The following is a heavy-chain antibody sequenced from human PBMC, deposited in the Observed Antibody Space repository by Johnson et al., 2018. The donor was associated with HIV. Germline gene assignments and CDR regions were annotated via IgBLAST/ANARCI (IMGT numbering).Heavy chain of an antibody. V-gene: IGHV3-74*02. J-gene: IGHJ3*02. Sequence: VQLVESGGSVVRPGGSLRLSCAASGFIFSRSWMHWVRQVPGKGLVWVSRSNSDGSSTTYADSVKGRFTISRDKAKNSLYLQMKSLRAEDTALYYCAKVAGATAAGGVGLNIWGPGTMVTVSS. CDR1: GFIFSRSW. CDR2: SNSDGSST. D-gene: IGHD6-19*01. CDR3: AKVAGATAAGGVGLNI.